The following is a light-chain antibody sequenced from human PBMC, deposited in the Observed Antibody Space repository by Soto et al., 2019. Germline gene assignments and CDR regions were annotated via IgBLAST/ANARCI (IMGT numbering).Light chain of an antibody. J-gene: IGKJ3*01. V-gene: IGKV3-15*01. Sequence: EIVMTQSPATLSVSPGERSTLSCRASQRIDTSLSWYQQRPGQAPRLLLYNAATRATGIPARFSGRGFGTEFTLTISSLQSEDFALYYCQQYYKWPPFTFGPGTTVDIK. CDR2: NAA. CDR3: QQYYKWPPFT. CDR1: QRIDTS.